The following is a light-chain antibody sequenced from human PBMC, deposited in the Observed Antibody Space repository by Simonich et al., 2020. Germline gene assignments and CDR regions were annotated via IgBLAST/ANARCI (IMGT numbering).Light chain of an antibody. CDR1: QSVSSY. CDR3: QQYNNWPYT. CDR2: GAS. V-gene: IGKV3-15*01. Sequence: EIVLTQSPATLSLSPGERATLSCRASQSVSSYLAWDQQKPGQAPRLLIYGASTRATCFPSRFSGSGSGTEFTLTISRLQSEDFAVYSCQQYNNWPYTFGQGTKLEIK. J-gene: IGKJ2*01.